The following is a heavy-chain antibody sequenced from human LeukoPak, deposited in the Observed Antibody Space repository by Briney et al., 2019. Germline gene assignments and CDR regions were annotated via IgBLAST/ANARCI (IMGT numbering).Heavy chain of an antibody. J-gene: IGHJ4*02. Sequence: GGSLRLSCAASGFTFSSYSMNWVRQAPGKGLEWVSHITASGTAMFYADSVKGRFTISRDNSKNTLYLQMNSLRAEDTAVYYCARHFDYWGQGTLVTVSS. V-gene: IGHV3-48*01. CDR2: ITASGTAM. CDR1: GFTFSSYS. CDR3: ARHFDY.